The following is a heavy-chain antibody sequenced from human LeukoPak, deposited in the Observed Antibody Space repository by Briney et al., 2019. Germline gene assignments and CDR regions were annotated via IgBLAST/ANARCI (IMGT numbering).Heavy chain of an antibody. D-gene: IGHD5-12*01. CDR3: ARDLMVATRHNWFDP. CDR1: GGTFSSYT. J-gene: IGHJ5*02. CDR2: IISILGIA. V-gene: IGHV1-69*04. Sequence: SVKVSCKASGGTFSSYTISWVRQAPGQGLEWMGRIISILGIANYAQKFQGRVTITADKPTSTAYMELSSLRSEDTAVYYCARDLMVATRHNWFDPWGQGTLVTVSS.